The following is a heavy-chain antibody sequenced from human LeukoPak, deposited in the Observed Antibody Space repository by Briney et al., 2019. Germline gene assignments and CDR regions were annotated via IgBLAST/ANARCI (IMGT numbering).Heavy chain of an antibody. CDR1: GFTFSSYA. CDR2: ISSNGGST. CDR3: LLLWFGELLSSLDY. D-gene: IGHD3-10*01. J-gene: IGHJ4*02. Sequence: GGSLRLSCSASGFTFSSYAMHWVRQAPGKGLEYVSAISSNGGSTYYADSVKGRFTISRDNSKNTLYLQMSSLRAEDTAVYYCLLLWFGELLSSLDYWGQGALVTVSS. V-gene: IGHV3-64D*09.